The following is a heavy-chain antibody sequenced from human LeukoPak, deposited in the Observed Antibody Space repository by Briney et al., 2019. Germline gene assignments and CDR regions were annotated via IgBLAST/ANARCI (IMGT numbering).Heavy chain of an antibody. CDR3: AKDNYGDYIYYYYGMDV. CDR2: IKQDGHEI. V-gene: IGHV3-7*03. D-gene: IGHD4-17*01. CDR1: GFTFSQYW. Sequence: PGGSLRLSCAASGFTFSQYWMSWVRQAPGKGLEWVANIKQDGHEIYYGDSVKGRFTISRDNSKNTLYLQMNSLRAEDTAVYYCAKDNYGDYIYYYYGMDVWGQGTTVTVSS. J-gene: IGHJ6*02.